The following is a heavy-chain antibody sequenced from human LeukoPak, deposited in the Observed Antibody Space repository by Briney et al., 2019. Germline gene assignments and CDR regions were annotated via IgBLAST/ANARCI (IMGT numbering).Heavy chain of an antibody. CDR3: ASADYDMAFDI. D-gene: IGHD3-9*01. Sequence: PSQTLSLTCTVSGGSISSGGYYWSWIRQHPGKGLEWIGYIYYSGSTDYNPSLKSRFTMSVDTSKDQFSLKLSSVTAADTAVYYCASADYDMAFDIWGQGQWSPSLQ. CDR1: GGSISSGGYY. J-gene: IGHJ3*02. V-gene: IGHV4-31*03. CDR2: IYYSGST.